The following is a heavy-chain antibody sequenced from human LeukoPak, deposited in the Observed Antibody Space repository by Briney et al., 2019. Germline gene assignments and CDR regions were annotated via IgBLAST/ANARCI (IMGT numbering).Heavy chain of an antibody. CDR1: GYTFISYG. CDR2: ISANGKT. D-gene: IGHD5-18*01. J-gene: IGHJ4*02. Sequence: ASVKVSCKASGYTFISYGISWVRQAPGQGLERMGWISANGKTNYAQKLQGRVTMTTDTSTSTAYMGLRSLRSDDTAVYYCARAGREYSYGRELDYWGQGTLVTVSS. V-gene: IGHV1-18*01. CDR3: ARAGREYSYGRELDY.